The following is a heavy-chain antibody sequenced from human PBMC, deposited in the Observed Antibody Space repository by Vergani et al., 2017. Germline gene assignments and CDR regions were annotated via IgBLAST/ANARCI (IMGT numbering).Heavy chain of an antibody. Sequence: QVQLVESGGGVVQPGRSLRLSCAASGFTFSSYAMHWVRQAPGKGLEWVAVISYDGSNKYYADSVKGRVTISRDNSKNTLYLQMNSLRGEDTAVYYCARVLGSSWYPLYYYYYMDVWGKGTTVTVSS. J-gene: IGHJ6*03. CDR1: GFTFSSYA. CDR2: ISYDGSNK. V-gene: IGHV3-30*14. CDR3: ARVLGSSWYPLYYYYYMDV. D-gene: IGHD6-13*01.